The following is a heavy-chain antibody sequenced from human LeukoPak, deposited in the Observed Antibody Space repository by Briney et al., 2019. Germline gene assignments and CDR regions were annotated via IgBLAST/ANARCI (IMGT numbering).Heavy chain of an antibody. CDR1: GFTFSSYA. V-gene: IGHV3-64D*06. J-gene: IGHJ4*02. CDR3: VKARYYGSGLPPSYFDY. D-gene: IGHD3-10*01. CDR2: ISSNGGST. Sequence: GGSLRLSCSASGFTFSSYAMHWVRQAPGKGLEYVSSISSNGGSTYYADSVKGRFTISRDNSKNTLCLQMSNLRAEDTAVYYCVKARYYGSGLPPSYFDYWGQGTLVTVSS.